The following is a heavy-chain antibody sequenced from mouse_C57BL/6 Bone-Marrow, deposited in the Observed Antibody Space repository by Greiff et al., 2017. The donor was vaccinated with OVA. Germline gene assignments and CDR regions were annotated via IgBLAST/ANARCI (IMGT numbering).Heavy chain of an antibody. V-gene: IGHV1-19*01. J-gene: IGHJ4*01. CDR3: ARGSYYYGSSSYAMDY. Sequence: VQLQQSGPVLVKPGASVKMSCKASGYTFTDYYMNWVKQSHGKSLEWIGVINPYNGGTSYNQKFKGKATLTVDKSSSTAYMELNSLTSEDSAVYYCARGSYYYGSSSYAMDYWGQGTSVTVSS. CDR1: GYTFTDYY. D-gene: IGHD1-1*01. CDR2: INPYNGGT.